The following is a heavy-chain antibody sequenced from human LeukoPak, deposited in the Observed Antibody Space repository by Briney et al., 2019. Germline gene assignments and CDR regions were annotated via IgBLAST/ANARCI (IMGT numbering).Heavy chain of an antibody. CDR3: ATTLVLGIRGAFDI. V-gene: IGHV7-4-1*02. CDR1: GYTFTNYF. CDR2: INTNTGNP. Sequence: ASVKVSCKASGYTFTNYFIHWVRQAPGQGLEWMGWINTNTGNPTYAQGFTDFVFSLDTSVSTAYLQISSLKAEDTAVYYCATTLVLGIRGAFDIWGQGTMVTVSS. J-gene: IGHJ3*02. D-gene: IGHD1-14*01.